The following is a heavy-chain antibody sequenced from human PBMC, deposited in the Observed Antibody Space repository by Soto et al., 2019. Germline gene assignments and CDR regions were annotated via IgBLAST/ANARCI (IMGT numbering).Heavy chain of an antibody. CDR1: GGSISSYY. CDR3: ARRTRYGMDV. J-gene: IGHJ6*02. D-gene: IGHD2-15*01. Sequence: QVQLQESGPGLVKPSETLSLTCTVSGGSISSYYWSWIRQPPGKGLEWIGYIYYSGSTNYNPSLKRRVTISVDTSKNQFSLKLSSVTAADTAVYYCARRTRYGMDVWGQGTTVTVSS. CDR2: IYYSGST. V-gene: IGHV4-59*08.